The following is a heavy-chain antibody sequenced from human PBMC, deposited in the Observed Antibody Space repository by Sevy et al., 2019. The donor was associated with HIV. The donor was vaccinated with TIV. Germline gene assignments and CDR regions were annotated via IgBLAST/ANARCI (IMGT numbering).Heavy chain of an antibody. D-gene: IGHD3-22*01. CDR3: ARKYHSSGYFDY. CDR1: GFTFSNYA. V-gene: IGHV3-23*01. CDR2: ISGSGGSGDKT. J-gene: IGHJ4*02. Sequence: GGCLRLSCAASGFTFSNYAMNCVRQAPGKGLEWVSGISGSGGSGDKTNYADSVKGRFTISRDDSKNSLYLQLNSLRTEDTAIYYCARKYHSSGYFDYWGQGTPVSVSS.